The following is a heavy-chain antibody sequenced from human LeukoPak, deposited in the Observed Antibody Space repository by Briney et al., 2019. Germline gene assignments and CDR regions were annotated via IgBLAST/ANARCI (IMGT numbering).Heavy chain of an antibody. Sequence: ASVKVSCKASGYTFTSYYMHWVRQAPGQGLEWMGIINPSGGSTSYAQKFQGRVTMTRDTSTSTAYMELRSLRSDDTAVYYCARLRGSTNTMVRGVIDYWGQGTLVTVSS. V-gene: IGHV1-46*01. D-gene: IGHD3-10*01. J-gene: IGHJ4*02. CDR1: GYTFTSYY. CDR2: INPSGGST. CDR3: ARLRGSTNTMVRGVIDY.